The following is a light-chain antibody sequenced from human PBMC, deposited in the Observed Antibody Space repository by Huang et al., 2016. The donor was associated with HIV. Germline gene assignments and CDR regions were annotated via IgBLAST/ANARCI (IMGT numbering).Light chain of an antibody. CDR3: QQYKTYLYT. CDR2: RAS. J-gene: IGKJ2*01. V-gene: IGKV1-5*03. Sequence: DIQMTQSPSTLSASVGDRVSITCRASQNINTCLAWYQQQPGKAPNLLVYRASSLQSGVPSRFAGSGSGTEFTLTINSLQADDVATYYCQQYKTYLYTFGQGTKLEI. CDR1: QNINTC.